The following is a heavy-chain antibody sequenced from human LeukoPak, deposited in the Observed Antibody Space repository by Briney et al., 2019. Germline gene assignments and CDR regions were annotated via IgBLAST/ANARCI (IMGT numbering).Heavy chain of an antibody. V-gene: IGHV4-4*07. D-gene: IGHD3-16*01. Sequence: PSETLSLTCTVSGGSISSYYWSWIRQPAGKGLEWIGRIYTSGSTNYNPSLKGRVTISVDTSKNQFSLKLSSVTAADTAVYYCARDLRAVGGYYYYMDVWGKGTTVTISS. J-gene: IGHJ6*03. CDR3: ARDLRAVGGYYYYMDV. CDR2: IYTSGST. CDR1: GGSISSYY.